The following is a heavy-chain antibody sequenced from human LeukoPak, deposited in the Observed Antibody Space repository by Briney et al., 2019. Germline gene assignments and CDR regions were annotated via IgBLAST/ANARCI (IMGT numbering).Heavy chain of an antibody. CDR2: ISGSGTTT. CDR1: GFTFSSAA. Sequence: GGALRLCCAASGFTFSSAAMSWVRQAPGKGVEWVSAISGSGTTTYYGDSVKGRFTISRDKSKNTLYLQMNSLRAEDTAVYYCAKEYYMDVWGKGTTVTVSS. CDR3: AKEYYMDV. J-gene: IGHJ6*03. V-gene: IGHV3-23*01.